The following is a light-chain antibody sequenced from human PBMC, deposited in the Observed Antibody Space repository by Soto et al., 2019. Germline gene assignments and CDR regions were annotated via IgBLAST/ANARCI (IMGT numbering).Light chain of an antibody. J-gene: IGKJ4*01. CDR3: QQYDNWPLT. CDR1: QTVNNN. Sequence: EIVMTQSPATLSVSPGESATLSCRASQTVNNNLACYQQKPGQAPRRLIYGASARATGIPARFSGSGSGTAFTLTISSLQSEDFAVYYCQQYDNWPLTFGGGTKVEIK. CDR2: GAS. V-gene: IGKV3-15*01.